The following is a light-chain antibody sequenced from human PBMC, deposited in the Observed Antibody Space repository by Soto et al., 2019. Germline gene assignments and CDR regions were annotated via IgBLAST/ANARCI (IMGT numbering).Light chain of an antibody. V-gene: IGLV2-14*03. CDR1: SSDVGGYNS. CDR3: SSYTSSNTYV. Sequence: QSVLTQPASVSGSPVQSIAISCTGTSSDVGGYNSVSWYQQHPGKAPKLMIYNVSNRPSGVSDRFSGSKSGNTASLTISGLQAEDEADYYCSSYTSSNTYVFGTGTKVTV. J-gene: IGLJ1*01. CDR2: NVS.